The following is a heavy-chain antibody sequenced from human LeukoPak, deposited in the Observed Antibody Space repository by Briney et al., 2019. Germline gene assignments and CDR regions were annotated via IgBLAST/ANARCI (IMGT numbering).Heavy chain of an antibody. D-gene: IGHD3-3*01. CDR1: GGTFSSYA. CDR3: ARVHVTYYDFWSGYYYFDY. V-gene: IGHV1-69*13. J-gene: IGHJ4*02. Sequence: SVKVSCKASGGTFSSYAISWVRQAPGQGLEWMGGIIPIFGTANYAQKFQGRVTITADESTSTAYMELSSLRSEDTAVYYCARVHVTYYDFWSGYYYFDYWGQGTLATVSS. CDR2: IIPIFGTA.